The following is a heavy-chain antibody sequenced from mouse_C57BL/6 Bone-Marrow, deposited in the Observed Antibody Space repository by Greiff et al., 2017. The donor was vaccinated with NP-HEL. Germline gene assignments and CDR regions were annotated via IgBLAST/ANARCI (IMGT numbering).Heavy chain of an antibody. CDR2: IYPRDGST. CDR1: GYTFTSYD. J-gene: IGHJ4*01. CDR3: ARSGLYDYDVDYAMDY. Sequence: VQLQQSGPELVKPGASVKLSCKASGYTFTSYDINWVKQRPGQGLEWIGWIYPRDGSTKYNEKFKGKATLTVDTSSSTAYMERHSLTSEDSAVYFCARSGLYDYDVDYAMDYWGQGTSVTVSS. D-gene: IGHD2-4*01. V-gene: IGHV1-85*01.